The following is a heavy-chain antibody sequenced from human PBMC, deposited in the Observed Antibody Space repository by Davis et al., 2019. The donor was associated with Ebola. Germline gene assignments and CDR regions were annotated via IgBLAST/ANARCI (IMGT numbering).Heavy chain of an antibody. CDR3: ARAWCSSTSCYPHFDY. J-gene: IGHJ4*02. CDR2: ISSSSSYI. CDR1: GFTFSSYS. V-gene: IGHV3-21*01. Sequence: GESLKISCAASGFTFSSYSMNWVRQAPGKGLEWVSSISSSSSYIYYADSVKGRFTISRDNAKNSLYLQMNSLRAEETAVYYCARAWCSSTSCYPHFDYWGQGTLVTVSS. D-gene: IGHD2-2*01.